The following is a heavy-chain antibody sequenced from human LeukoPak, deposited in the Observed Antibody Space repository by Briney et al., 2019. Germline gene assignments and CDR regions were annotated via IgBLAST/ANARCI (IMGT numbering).Heavy chain of an antibody. CDR3: AKDIFTMVRGVVDY. J-gene: IGHJ4*02. CDR2: ISGSGGST. D-gene: IGHD3-10*01. V-gene: IGHV3-23*01. Sequence: PGGSLGLSCAASGFTFSSYAMSWVRQAPGKGLEWVSAISGSGGSTYYADSVKGRFTISRDNSKNTLYLQMNSLRAEDTALYYCAKDIFTMVRGVVDYWGQGTLVTVSS. CDR1: GFTFSSYA.